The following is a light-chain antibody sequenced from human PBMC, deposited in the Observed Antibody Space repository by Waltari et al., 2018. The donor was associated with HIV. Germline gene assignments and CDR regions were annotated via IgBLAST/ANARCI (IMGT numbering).Light chain of an antibody. Sequence: QSVLTQPPSVSGAPGQRVTVSCSGSSSNIGAGYDVHWYQQLPVIAPKVLIPPHTNRPSGVPDRFSASKSGTSGSLTITGLQAEDEADYYCQSDDGRQMVFGGGTKVTVL. CDR2: PHT. V-gene: IGLV1-40*01. CDR3: QSDDGRQMV. CDR1: SSNIGAGYD. J-gene: IGLJ3*02.